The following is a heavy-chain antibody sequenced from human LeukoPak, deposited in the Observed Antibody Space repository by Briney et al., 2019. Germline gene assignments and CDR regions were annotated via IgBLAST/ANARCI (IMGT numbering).Heavy chain of an antibody. CDR3: AKISSSAESNFDY. CDR1: GFTFSTYA. J-gene: IGHJ4*02. CDR2: IWPDGSKK. V-gene: IGHV3-30*02. D-gene: IGHD6-25*01. Sequence: PGGSVRLSCAASGFTFSTYAMHWVRQAPGKGLEWVAFIWPDGSKKYYADSVKGRFAISRENSKNTVYLQMNDLRPEDTALYFCAKISSSAESNFDYWGQGTLLAVSS.